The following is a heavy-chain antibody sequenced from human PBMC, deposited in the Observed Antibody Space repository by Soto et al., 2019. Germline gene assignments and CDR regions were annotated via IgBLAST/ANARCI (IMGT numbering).Heavy chain of an antibody. D-gene: IGHD6-19*01. Sequence: QVQLVQSGAEVKKPGSSVKVSCKASGGTFSSYTISWVRQAPGQGLEWMGRIIPILGIANYAQKFQGRVTITADKSTSTAYMELSSLRSEDTAVYYCASRARIAVAGTGDYWGQGTLVTVSS. CDR2: IIPILGIA. J-gene: IGHJ4*02. V-gene: IGHV1-69*02. CDR1: GGTFSSYT. CDR3: ASRARIAVAGTGDY.